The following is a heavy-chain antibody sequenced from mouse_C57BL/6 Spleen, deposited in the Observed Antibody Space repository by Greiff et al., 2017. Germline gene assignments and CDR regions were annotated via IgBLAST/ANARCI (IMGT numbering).Heavy chain of an antibody. D-gene: IGHD2-2*01. CDR1: GFTFSDYY. J-gene: IGHJ2*01. CDR2: INYDGSST. Sequence: EVMLVESEGGLVQPGSSMKLSCTASGFTFSDYYMAWVRQVPEKGLEWVANINYDGSSTYYLDSLKSRFIISRDNAKNILYLQMSSLKSEDTATYYCAREGLWLRQGGFDYWGQGTTLTVSS. V-gene: IGHV5-16*01. CDR3: AREGLWLRQGGFDY.